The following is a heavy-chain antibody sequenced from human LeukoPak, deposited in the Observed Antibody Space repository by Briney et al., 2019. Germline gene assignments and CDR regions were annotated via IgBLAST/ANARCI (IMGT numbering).Heavy chain of an antibody. D-gene: IGHD3-10*01. CDR3: ARRSMVQHLDV. Sequence: ASVKVSCKASGYTFTNYAMNWVRQAPGQGLEWMGWINTNTGNPTYAQGFTGQFVFSLDSSVSTAYLQISSLKAEDTAMYYCARRSMVQHLDVWGKGTTVTVSS. CDR2: INTNTGNP. V-gene: IGHV7-4-1*02. CDR1: GYTFTNYA. J-gene: IGHJ6*04.